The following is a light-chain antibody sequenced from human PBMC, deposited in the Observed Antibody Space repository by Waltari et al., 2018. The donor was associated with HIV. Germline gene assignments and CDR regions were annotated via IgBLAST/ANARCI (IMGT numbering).Light chain of an antibody. CDR1: QSISSSY. Sequence: EIVLTQSPGTLSLSPGERATLSCRASQSISSSYLAWYQQKPGQAPRLLIFDASRRATGFPDRFSGSGSGTDFTLTISRLEPEDFAVYYCQQYGNSPPYTFGQGTKLEIK. CDR2: DAS. CDR3: QQYGNSPPYT. V-gene: IGKV3-20*01. J-gene: IGKJ2*01.